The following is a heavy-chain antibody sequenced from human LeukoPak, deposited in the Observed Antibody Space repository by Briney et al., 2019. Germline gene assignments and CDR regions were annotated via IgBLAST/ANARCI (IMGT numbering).Heavy chain of an antibody. Sequence: AGGSLRLSCAASGFTFSSYAMHWVRQAPGKGLEWVAVISYDGSNKYYADSVKGRFTISRDNSKNTLYLQMNSLRAEDTAAYYCARDGEMATILYFDYWGQGTLVTVSS. D-gene: IGHD5-24*01. CDR2: ISYDGSNK. CDR1: GFTFSSYA. CDR3: ARDGEMATILYFDY. J-gene: IGHJ4*02. V-gene: IGHV3-30-3*01.